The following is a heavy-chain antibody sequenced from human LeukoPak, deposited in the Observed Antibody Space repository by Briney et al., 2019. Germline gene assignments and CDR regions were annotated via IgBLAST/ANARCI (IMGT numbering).Heavy chain of an antibody. CDR1: GFTFSSYS. CDR3: ARERWESFDY. J-gene: IGHJ4*02. Sequence: GWSLRLSCAASGFTFSSYSMNWVRQAPGKGREWVSSISSSSSYIYYADSVKGRFTISRDNAKNSLYLQVNSLRAEDMAVYYCARERWESFDYWGQGTLVTVSS. D-gene: IGHD1-26*01. CDR2: ISSSSSYI. V-gene: IGHV3-21*01.